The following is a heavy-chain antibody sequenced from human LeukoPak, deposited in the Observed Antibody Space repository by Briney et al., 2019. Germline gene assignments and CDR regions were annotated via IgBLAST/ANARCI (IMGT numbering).Heavy chain of an antibody. D-gene: IGHD6-13*01. Sequence: GASVKVSCKASGYTFTSYGISWVRQAPGQGLEWMGWISAYNGNTNYAQKLQGRVTMTTDTSTSTAYMELRSLRSDDTAVYYCARRGPYDSSWYSEVFDYWGQGTLVTVSS. CDR2: ISAYNGNT. CDR1: GYTFTSYG. CDR3: ARRGPYDSSWYSEVFDY. V-gene: IGHV1-18*01. J-gene: IGHJ4*02.